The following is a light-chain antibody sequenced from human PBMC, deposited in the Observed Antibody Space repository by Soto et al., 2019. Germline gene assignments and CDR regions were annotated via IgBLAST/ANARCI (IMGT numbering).Light chain of an antibody. J-gene: IGKJ4*01. Sequence: EIVMTQSPATLSVSRGERATLSCRASQSVSSDLGWYQQKPGQAPRLLIYDASTRATGIPARFSGSGSGTEFTLTISSLQSEDFAVYYCQHRSNWPLTFGGGTKVDIK. CDR2: DAS. CDR1: QSVSSD. CDR3: QHRSNWPLT. V-gene: IGKV3-15*01.